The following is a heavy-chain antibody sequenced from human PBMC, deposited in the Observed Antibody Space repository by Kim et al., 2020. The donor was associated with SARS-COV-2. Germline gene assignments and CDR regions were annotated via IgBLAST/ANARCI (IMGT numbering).Heavy chain of an antibody. CDR3: ARQKMAADAFDI. CDR1: GFTFSSYG. CDR2: ISYDGSNK. V-gene: IGHV3-33*05. D-gene: IGHD6-19*01. Sequence: GGSLRLSCAASGFTFSSYGMHWVRQAPGKGLEWVAVISYDGSNKYYADSVKGRFTISRDNSKNTLYLQMNSLRAEDTAVYYCARQKMAADAFDIWGQGTMVTVSS. J-gene: IGHJ3*02.